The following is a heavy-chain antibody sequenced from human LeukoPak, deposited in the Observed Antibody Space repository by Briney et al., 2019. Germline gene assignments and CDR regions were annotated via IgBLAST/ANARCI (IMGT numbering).Heavy chain of an antibody. CDR2: INHSGST. CDR3: ARDRGDGYDYFWDY. Sequence: SETLSLTCAVYGGSFSGYYWSWIRQPPGKGLEWIGEINHSGSTYYNPSLKSRVTISVDTSKNQFSLKLSSVTAADTAVYYCARDRGDGYDYFWDYWGQGTLVTVSS. J-gene: IGHJ4*02. V-gene: IGHV4-34*01. D-gene: IGHD5-12*01. CDR1: GGSFSGYY.